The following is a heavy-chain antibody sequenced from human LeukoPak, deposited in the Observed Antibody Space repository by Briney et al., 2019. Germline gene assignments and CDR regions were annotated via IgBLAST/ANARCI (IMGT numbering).Heavy chain of an antibody. CDR1: GFTFSSYG. CDR2: ISSSGSTI. V-gene: IGHV3-48*03. CDR3: ARERQGDSSGYYSYYYYYGMDV. J-gene: IGHJ6*02. D-gene: IGHD3-22*01. Sequence: PGGSLRLSCAASGFTFSSYGMNWARQAPGKGLEWVSYISSSGSTIYYADSVKGRFTISRDNAKNSLYLQMNSLRAEDTAVYYCARERQGDSSGYYSYYYYYGMDVWGQGTTVTVSS.